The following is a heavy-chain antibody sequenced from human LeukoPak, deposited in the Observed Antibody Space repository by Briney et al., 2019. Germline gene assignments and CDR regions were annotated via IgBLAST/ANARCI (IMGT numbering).Heavy chain of an antibody. V-gene: IGHV3-7*01. CDR1: GFTVSSND. J-gene: IGHJ4*02. Sequence: GESLRLSCAASGFTVSSNDMSWVRQAPGKGLEWVANINEGGNSKYYVDSVRGRFTISRDKTKDLLHLQMSSLRAEDTAVYYCARVGKNGWDFDHWGQGTLVTVSS. CDR3: ARVGKNGWDFDH. CDR2: INEGGNSK. D-gene: IGHD6-19*01.